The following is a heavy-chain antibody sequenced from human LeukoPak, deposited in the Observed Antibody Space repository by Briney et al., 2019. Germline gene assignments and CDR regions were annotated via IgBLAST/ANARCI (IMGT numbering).Heavy chain of an antibody. CDR2: MNPKSGAT. CDR3: ARECRTTTWSYDAFDL. V-gene: IGHV1-2*02. CDR1: GYTFTDYY. J-gene: IGHJ3*01. Sequence: ASVKVSCKASGYTFTDYYMHWVRQAPGQGLEWVGWMNPKSGATNYAQRFQDRVTMTRNTSNNTSYMELSRLASDDTAVYYCARECRTTTWSYDAFDLWGQGTMVSVSS. D-gene: IGHD1-1*01.